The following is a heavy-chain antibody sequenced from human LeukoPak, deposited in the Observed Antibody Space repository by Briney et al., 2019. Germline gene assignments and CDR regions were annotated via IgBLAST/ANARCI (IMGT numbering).Heavy chain of an antibody. Sequence: GGSLRLSCAASGFTFSSYSMNWVRQAPGKGLEWVSSISSSSSYIYYADSVKGRFTISRDNAKNSLYLQTNSLRAEDTAVYYCARGPPRNPFDYWGQGTLVTVSS. J-gene: IGHJ4*02. CDR2: ISSSSSYI. CDR1: GFTFSSYS. V-gene: IGHV3-21*01. CDR3: ARGPPRNPFDY.